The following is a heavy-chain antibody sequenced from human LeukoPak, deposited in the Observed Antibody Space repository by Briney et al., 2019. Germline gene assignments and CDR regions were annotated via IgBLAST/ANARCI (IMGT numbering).Heavy chain of an antibody. V-gene: IGHV4-31*03. CDR2: IYYSAGT. D-gene: IGHD3-3*01. CDR1: GVSISSGGYH. CDR3: ARVYKYDFWSGYSFDY. J-gene: IGHJ4*02. Sequence: SQTLSLTCTVSGVSISSGGYHWSWIPQHPGQGLEWIVYIYYSAGTYYNPSLKSRVTLSVDTSKNQFSLKLSSVTAADTAVYYCARVYKYDFWSGYSFDYWGQGTLVTVSS.